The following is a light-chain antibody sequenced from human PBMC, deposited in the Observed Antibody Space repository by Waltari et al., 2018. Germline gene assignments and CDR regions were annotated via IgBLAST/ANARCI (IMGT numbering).Light chain of an antibody. CDR3: QQFNDWPRT. J-gene: IGKJ1*01. Sequence: EVVMTQSPATLSVSQGERATLSCRASQSISINMVWYQQRPGQAPRLLLYEASMGATDVPARFSGSGSRTEFTLTISSVQSEDAAVYYCQQFNDWPRTFGQGTKVEIK. CDR2: EAS. V-gene: IGKV3-15*01. CDR1: QSISIN.